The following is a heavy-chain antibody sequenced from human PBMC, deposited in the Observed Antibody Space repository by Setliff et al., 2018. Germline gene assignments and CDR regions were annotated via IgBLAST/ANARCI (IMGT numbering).Heavy chain of an antibody. V-gene: IGHV4-38-2*02. Sequence: SETLSLTCTVSGYSISGGYYWGWIRQPPGKGLEWIGSIYHSGSTYYNPSLKSRVTISVDTSKNQFSLKLSSVTAADTAVYYCARYNAREYYFDYWGQGTLVTVSS. CDR3: ARYNAREYYFDY. CDR1: GYSISGGYY. D-gene: IGHD1-20*01. J-gene: IGHJ4*02. CDR2: IYHSGST.